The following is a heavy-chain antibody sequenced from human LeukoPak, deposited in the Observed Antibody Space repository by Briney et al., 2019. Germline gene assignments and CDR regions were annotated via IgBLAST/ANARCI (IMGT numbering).Heavy chain of an antibody. CDR2: ISYDGSSK. J-gene: IGHJ3*02. CDR3: AKGVSGGSWVAFDI. D-gene: IGHD3-10*01. CDR1: GFTFSSYG. V-gene: IGHV3-30*18. Sequence: GGSLRLSCAASGFTFSSYGMHWVRQAPGKGLEWVAVISYDGSSKYYADSVKGRFTISRDNSKNTLYLQMNSLRAEDTAVYYCAKGVSGGSWVAFDIWGQGTMVTVSS.